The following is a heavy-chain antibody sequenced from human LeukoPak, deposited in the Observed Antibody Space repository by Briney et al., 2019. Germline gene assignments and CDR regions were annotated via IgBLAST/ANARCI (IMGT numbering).Heavy chain of an antibody. CDR3: AKCNRYYYDSSGYSAADY. CDR1: GITLTTNG. V-gene: IGHV3-30*02. CDR2: IRYDGSNK. Sequence: GGSLRLSCAASGITLTTNGMHWVRQAPGKGLEWVAFIRYDGSNKYYADSVKGRFTISRDNSKNTLYLQMNSLRAEDTAVYYCAKCNRYYYDSSGYSAADYWGQGTLVTVSS. D-gene: IGHD3-22*01. J-gene: IGHJ4*02.